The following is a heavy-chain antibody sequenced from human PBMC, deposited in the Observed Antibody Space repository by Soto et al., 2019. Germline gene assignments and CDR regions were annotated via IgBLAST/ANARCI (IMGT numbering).Heavy chain of an antibody. CDR3: ARDDCSGGSCYPDY. CDR2: INPNSGGT. CDR1: GYTFTGYY. J-gene: IGHJ4*02. Sequence: ASVKVSCKASGYTFTGYYMHWVRQAPGQGLEWMGWINPNSGGTNYAQKFQGWVTMTRDTSISTAYMELSRLRSDDTAVYYCARDDCSGGSCYPDYWGQGTLVTVSS. D-gene: IGHD2-15*01. V-gene: IGHV1-2*04.